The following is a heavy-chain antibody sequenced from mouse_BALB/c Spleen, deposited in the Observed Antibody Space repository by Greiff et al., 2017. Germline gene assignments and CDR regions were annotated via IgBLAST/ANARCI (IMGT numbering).Heavy chain of an antibody. J-gene: IGHJ4*01. D-gene: IGHD1-1*01. CDR3: ARGHHYGSSYPYAMDY. CDR1: GFTFSSYA. Sequence: EVMLVESGGGLVKPGGSLKLSCAASGFTFSSYAMSWVRQSPEKRLEWVAEISSGGSYTYYPDTVTGRFTISRDNAKNTLYLEMSSLRSEDTAMYYCARGHHYGSSYPYAMDYWGQGTSVTVSS. V-gene: IGHV5-9-4*01. CDR2: ISSGGSYT.